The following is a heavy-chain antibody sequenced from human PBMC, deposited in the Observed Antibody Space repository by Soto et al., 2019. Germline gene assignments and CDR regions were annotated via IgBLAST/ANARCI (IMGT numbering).Heavy chain of an antibody. CDR2: IYSNGDT. J-gene: IGHJ4*02. Sequence: EVQLVETGGGLIQPGGSLRLSCAASGFSVGSNYMTWVRQSPGKGLEWVSLIYSNGDTDYADSVKGRFSISRDNFKNSLYLHMNNLRADDTAVYHCARKSDASPVPEADGVWGRGTLVTVSS. CDR3: ARKSDASPVPEADGV. D-gene: IGHD2-8*01. V-gene: IGHV3-53*02. CDR1: GFSVGSNY.